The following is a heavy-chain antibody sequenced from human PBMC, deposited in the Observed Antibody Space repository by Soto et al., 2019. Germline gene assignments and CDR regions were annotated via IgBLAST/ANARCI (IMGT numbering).Heavy chain of an antibody. Sequence: EVQLFESGGGLVQPGGSLRLSCAASGFTFSNYAMNWVRQAPGKGLEWVSTISGSGGSRYYADSVKGRFTISRDNSKNTLYLQMNSLRAGDSAIYYCAKEGTSGLYYFDYWGQGTLVTVSS. V-gene: IGHV3-23*01. J-gene: IGHJ4*02. CDR1: GFTFSNYA. CDR2: ISGSGGSR. CDR3: AKEGTSGLYYFDY. D-gene: IGHD6-19*01.